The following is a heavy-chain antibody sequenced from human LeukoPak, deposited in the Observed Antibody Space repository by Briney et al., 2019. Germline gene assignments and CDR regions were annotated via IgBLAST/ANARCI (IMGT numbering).Heavy chain of an antibody. D-gene: IGHD1/OR15-1a*01. J-gene: IGHJ3*02. CDR2: IIPIFGTA. CDR1: GGTFSSYA. CDR3: AKDYSGGGTLRGAFDM. Sequence: ASMKVSCKASGGTFSSYAISWVRQAPGQGLEWMGGIIPIFGTANYAQKFQGRVTITADESTSTAYMELSSLRSEDTAVYYCAKDYSGGGTLRGAFDMWGQGTMVTVSS. V-gene: IGHV1-69*13.